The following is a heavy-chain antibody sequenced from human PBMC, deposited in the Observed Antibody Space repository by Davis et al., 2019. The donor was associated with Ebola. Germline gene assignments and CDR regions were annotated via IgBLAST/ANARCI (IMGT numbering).Heavy chain of an antibody. CDR1: GYTFTSYY. D-gene: IGHD2-2*01. J-gene: IGHJ6*04. CDR3: AIGEVIVVVPAAMGVYYYGMDV. Sequence: ASVKVSCKASGYTFTSYYMHWVRQAPGQGLEWMGIINPSGGSTSYAQKFQGRVTMTRDTSTSTVYMELRSLRSDDTAVYYCAIGEVIVVVPAAMGVYYYGMDVWGKGTTVTVSS. CDR2: INPSGGST. V-gene: IGHV1-46*01.